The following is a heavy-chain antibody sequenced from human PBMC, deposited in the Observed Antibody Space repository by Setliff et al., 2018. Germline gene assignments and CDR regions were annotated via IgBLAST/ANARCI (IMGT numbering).Heavy chain of an antibody. CDR3: ARVPSYGSGSYYYYYYGMDV. CDR1: GGSISSYY. Sequence: SETLSLTCTVSGGSISSYYWSWIRQPPGKGLEWIAYIYYSGSTNYNPSLKSRVTISVDTSKNQFSLKLSSVTAADTAVYYCARVPSYGSGSYYYYYYGMDVWGQGTTVTVSS. J-gene: IGHJ6*02. D-gene: IGHD3-10*01. CDR2: IYYSGST. V-gene: IGHV4-59*01.